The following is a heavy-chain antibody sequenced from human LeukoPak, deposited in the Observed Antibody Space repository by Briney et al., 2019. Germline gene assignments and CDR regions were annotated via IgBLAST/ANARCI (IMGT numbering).Heavy chain of an antibody. CDR3: ASASGSLSKYYYYYMDV. J-gene: IGHJ6*03. CDR2: IYYSGST. V-gene: IGHV4-59*12. CDR1: GGSISSYY. Sequence: PSETLSLTCTVSGGSISSYYWGWIRQPPGKGLEWIGYIYYSGSTNYNPSLKSRVTISVDTSKNQFSLKLSSVTAADTAVYYCASASGSLSKYYYYYMDVWGKGTTVTVSS. D-gene: IGHD3-10*01.